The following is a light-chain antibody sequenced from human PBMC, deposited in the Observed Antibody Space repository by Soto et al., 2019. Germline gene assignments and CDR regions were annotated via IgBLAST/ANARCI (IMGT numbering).Light chain of an antibody. Sequence: EIVLTQSPATLSLSPGERATLSCRASQSVSSYLAWYQQKPGQAPRLLIYDASNRATGIPARFSGSGSGTDFTLTISSLEPEDFAVYYCQQHSNWPWTFGQGTKVELK. J-gene: IGKJ1*01. CDR3: QQHSNWPWT. CDR2: DAS. V-gene: IGKV3-11*01. CDR1: QSVSSY.